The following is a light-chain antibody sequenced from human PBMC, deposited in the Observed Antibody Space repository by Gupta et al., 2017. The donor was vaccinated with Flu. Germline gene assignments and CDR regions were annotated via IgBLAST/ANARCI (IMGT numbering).Light chain of an antibody. CDR1: SGDIDDYKY. V-gene: IGLV2-14*04. CDR2: AVF. CDR3: SSYRGGSSPYYV. J-gene: IGLJ1*01. Sequence: ISCTVTSGDIDDYKYVSWYQRHPGKAPRLIIYAVFYRPSGVSDRFSGSKSGNTASLTISYLQVDDEADYYCSSYRGGSSPYYVFGTGTKFTV.